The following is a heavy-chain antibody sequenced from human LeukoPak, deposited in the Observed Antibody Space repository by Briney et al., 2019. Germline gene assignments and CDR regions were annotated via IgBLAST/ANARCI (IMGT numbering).Heavy chain of an antibody. CDR1: GFTFSNHS. Sequence: GGSLRLSCAAPGFTFSNHSMNWVRQVPGKGLEWISYISSSSSARYYAGSVKGRFTISRDDASNSLYLQMNSLRAEDTAIYYCARMSGSRLPGYWGQGALVTVSS. CDR3: ARMSGSRLPGY. CDR2: ISSSSSAR. V-gene: IGHV3-48*01. D-gene: IGHD3-3*01. J-gene: IGHJ4*02.